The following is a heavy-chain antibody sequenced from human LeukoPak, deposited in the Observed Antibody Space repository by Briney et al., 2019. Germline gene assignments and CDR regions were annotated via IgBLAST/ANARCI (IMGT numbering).Heavy chain of an antibody. CDR1: GYTFTSYD. CDR3: ARGYVLRFLEWPYLFDY. V-gene: IGHV1-8*03. D-gene: IGHD3-3*01. Sequence: VASVKVSCKASGYTFTSYDINWVRQATGQGLEWMGWMNPNSGNTGYAQKFQGRVTITRNTSISTAYMELSSLRSEDTAVYYCARGYVLRFLEWPYLFDYWGQGTLVTVSS. CDR2: MNPNSGNT. J-gene: IGHJ4*02.